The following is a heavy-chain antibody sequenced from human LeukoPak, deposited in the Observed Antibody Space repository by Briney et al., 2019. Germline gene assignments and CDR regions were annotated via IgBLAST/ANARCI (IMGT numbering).Heavy chain of an antibody. CDR2: ISGSGGST. J-gene: IGHJ6*02. CDR3: AKDRQWLNYYYYGMDV. V-gene: IGHV3-23*01. CDR1: GFTFSSYA. Sequence: GGSLRLSCAASGFTFSSYAMSWVRQGPGKGLEWVSAISGSGGSTYYADSVKGRFTISRDNSKNTLYLQMNSLRAEDTAVYYCAKDRQWLNYYYYGMDVWGQGTTVTVSS. D-gene: IGHD6-19*01.